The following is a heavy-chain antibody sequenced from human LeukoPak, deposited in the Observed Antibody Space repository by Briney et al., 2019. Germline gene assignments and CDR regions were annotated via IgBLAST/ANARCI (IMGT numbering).Heavy chain of an antibody. Sequence: PSETLSLTCTVSGGSISSSSYYWGWIRQPPGKGLEWIGSIYYSGNIYYNPSLKSRVTISADTSKNQFSLKLSSVTAAGTAVYYCQSRYLEWLLDYWGQGTLVTVSS. J-gene: IGHJ4*02. CDR3: QSRYLEWLLDY. D-gene: IGHD3-3*01. CDR2: IYYSGNI. V-gene: IGHV4-39*01. CDR1: GGSISSSSYY.